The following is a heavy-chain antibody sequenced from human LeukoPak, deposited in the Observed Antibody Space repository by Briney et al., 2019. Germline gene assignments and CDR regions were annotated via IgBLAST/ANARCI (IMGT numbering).Heavy chain of an antibody. V-gene: IGHV4-4*02. CDR3: ARDQRSGDSSGYYYGHDAFDI. CDR1: NGSISSTNW. CDR2: IHHSGST. Sequence: PSETLSLTCAVSNGSISSTNWWSWVRQSPGKGLEWIGEIHHSGSTIYNPSLKSRVTISVDTSKNQFSLKLSSVTAADTAVYYCARDQRSGDSSGYYYGHDAFDIWGQGTMVTVSS. J-gene: IGHJ3*02. D-gene: IGHD3-22*01.